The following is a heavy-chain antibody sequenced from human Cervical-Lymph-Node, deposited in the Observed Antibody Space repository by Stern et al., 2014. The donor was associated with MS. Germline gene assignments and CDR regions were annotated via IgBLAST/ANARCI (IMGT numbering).Heavy chain of an antibody. Sequence: VQLVESGGGVVQPGRSLRLSCAASGFTFSSYGLHWVRQAPGKGLEWVAGISYDGSNKYYADSVKGRFTISRDNSKNTLYLQMNSLRAEDTAVYYCAKVALGGWTGTSQTHFDYWGQGTLVTVSS. J-gene: IGHJ4*02. CDR3: AKVALGGWTGTSQTHFDY. CDR2: ISYDGSNK. D-gene: IGHD1/OR15-1a*01. CDR1: GFTFSSYG. V-gene: IGHV3-30*18.